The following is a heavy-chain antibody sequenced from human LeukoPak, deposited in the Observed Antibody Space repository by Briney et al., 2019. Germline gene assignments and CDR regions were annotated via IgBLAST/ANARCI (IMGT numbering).Heavy chain of an antibody. J-gene: IGHJ4*02. CDR2: INHSGST. CDR3: ARGEQLVAVFDY. Sequence: KPSEAPSPTFAVHGGSFSGYYWSWIRQPPGEGLEWIGEINHSGSTNYNPSLKSRVTISVDTSKNQFSLKLSSVTAADTAVYYCARGEQLVAVFDYWGQGTLVTVSS. V-gene: IGHV4-34*01. D-gene: IGHD6-6*01. CDR1: GGSFSGYY.